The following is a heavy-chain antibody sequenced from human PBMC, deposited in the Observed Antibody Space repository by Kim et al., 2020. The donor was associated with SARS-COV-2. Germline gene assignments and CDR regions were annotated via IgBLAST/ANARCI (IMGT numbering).Heavy chain of an antibody. D-gene: IGHD3-10*01. CDR1: GFTFSSYA. CDR2: ISGSGGST. CDR3: AKSRLLLWFGEFYFDY. Sequence: GGSLRLSCAASGFTFSSYAMSWVRQAPGKGLEWVSAISGSGGSTYYADSVKGRFTISRDNSKNTLYLQMNSLRAEDTAVYYCAKSRLLLWFGEFYFDYWGQGTLVTVSS. V-gene: IGHV3-23*01. J-gene: IGHJ4*02.